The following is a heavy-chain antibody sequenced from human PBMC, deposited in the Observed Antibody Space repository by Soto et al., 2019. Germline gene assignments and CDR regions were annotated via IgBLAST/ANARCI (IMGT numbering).Heavy chain of an antibody. CDR1: GFTFSSYS. CDR3: AKKDGSWYHPAGDY. Sequence: EVPLLESGGGLVQPGGSLRISCAASGFTFSSYSMTWVRQAPGKGLEWVSAISGSGGSAYYADSVKGRFTISRDNSMNTLYLQMNSLRAEDTAVYYCAKKDGSWYHPAGDYWGQGTLVTVSP. CDR2: ISGSGGSA. D-gene: IGHD6-13*01. J-gene: IGHJ4*02. V-gene: IGHV3-23*01.